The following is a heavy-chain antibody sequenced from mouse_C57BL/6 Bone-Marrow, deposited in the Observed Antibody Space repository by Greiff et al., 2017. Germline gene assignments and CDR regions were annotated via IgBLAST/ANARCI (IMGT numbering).Heavy chain of an antibody. CDR3: TRDRGITTVGALYYAMDY. J-gene: IGHJ4*01. CDR1: GFTFSSYA. CDR2: ISSGGDYI. V-gene: IGHV5-9-1*02. Sequence: EVKVEESGEGLVKPGGSLKLSCAASGFTFSSYAMSWVRQTPEKRLEWVAYISSGGDYIYYADTVKGRFTISRDNARNTLYLQMSSLKSEDTAMYYCTRDRGITTVGALYYAMDYWGQGTSVTVSS. D-gene: IGHD1-1*01.